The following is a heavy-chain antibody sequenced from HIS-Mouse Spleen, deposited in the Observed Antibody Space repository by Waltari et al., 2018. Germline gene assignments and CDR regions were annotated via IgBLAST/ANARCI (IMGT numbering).Heavy chain of an antibody. J-gene: IGHJ3*02. CDR1: GGSISSYY. Sequence: QVQLQESGPGLVKPSETLSLTCTVSGGSISSYYWSWIRQPAGTGLEWIGRIYTRGSTNDNHSLKSRVTMSVDTSKNQFSLKLSSVTAADTAVYYCARDFHDFWSGYYGGDKKHDAFDIWGQGTMVTVSS. CDR2: IYTRGST. D-gene: IGHD3-3*01. CDR3: ARDFHDFWSGYYGGDKKHDAFDI. V-gene: IGHV4-4*07.